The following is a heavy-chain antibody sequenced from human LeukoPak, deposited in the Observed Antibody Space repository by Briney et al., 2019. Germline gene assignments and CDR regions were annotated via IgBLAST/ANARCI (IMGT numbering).Heavy chain of an antibody. V-gene: IGHV4-39*02. D-gene: IGHD2-2*01. CDR1: GGSMYSSTYY. J-gene: IGHJ4*02. Sequence: SETLSLTCSVSGGSMYSSTYYWGWLRQPPGKGLEWIGTIYYSGSTYSTPSLKSPITIYVAKSQNHFSLKLNSGSAADTAVYYSVGALFTSVVWMAHFDNWGQGTLVTVSA. CDR2: IYYSGST. CDR3: VGALFTSVVWMAHFDN.